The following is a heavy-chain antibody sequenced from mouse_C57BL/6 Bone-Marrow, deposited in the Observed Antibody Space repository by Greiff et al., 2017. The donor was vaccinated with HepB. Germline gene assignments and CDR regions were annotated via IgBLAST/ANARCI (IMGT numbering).Heavy chain of an antibody. CDR3: ARGGNSNYFSMDY. CDR2: IDPSDSET. J-gene: IGHJ4*01. V-gene: IGHV1-52*01. Sequence: QVQLQQPGAELVRPGSSVKLSCKASGYTFTSYWMHWVKQRPIQGLEWIGNIDPSDSETHYNQKFKDKATLTVDKSSSTAYMQLSSRTSEDSAVYYCARGGNSNYFSMDYWGQGTSVTVSS. D-gene: IGHD2-5*01. CDR1: GYTFTSYW.